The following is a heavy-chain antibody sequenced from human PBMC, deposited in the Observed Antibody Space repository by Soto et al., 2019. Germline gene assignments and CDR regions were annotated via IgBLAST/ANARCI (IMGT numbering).Heavy chain of an antibody. D-gene: IGHD3-16*01. Sequence: QVQLVQSGGEVKKPGASVKVSCKTSGYTFTTYGISWVRQAPGQGLEWVGWISAYSGKTHYAQKFQGKVTMPTDTSTNTAYLELRSLRSDDTAVYYCARAPYLGDHQYWGQGTLVTVSS. J-gene: IGHJ4*02. CDR1: GYTFTTYG. CDR3: ARAPYLGDHQY. CDR2: ISAYSGKT. V-gene: IGHV1-18*01.